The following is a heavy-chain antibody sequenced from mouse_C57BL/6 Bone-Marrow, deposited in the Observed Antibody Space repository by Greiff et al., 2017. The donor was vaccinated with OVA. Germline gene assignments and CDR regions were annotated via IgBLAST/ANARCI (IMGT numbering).Heavy chain of an antibody. Sequence: QVHVKQSGAELVRPGASVTLSCKASGYTFTDYEMHWVKQTPVHGLEWIGAIDPETGGTAYNQKFKGKAILTADKSSSTAYMELRSLTSEDSAVYYCTRCYYGSSLYAMDYWGQGTSVTVSS. V-gene: IGHV1-15*01. CDR1: GYTFTDYE. CDR2: IDPETGGT. D-gene: IGHD1-1*01. CDR3: TRCYYGSSLYAMDY. J-gene: IGHJ4*01.